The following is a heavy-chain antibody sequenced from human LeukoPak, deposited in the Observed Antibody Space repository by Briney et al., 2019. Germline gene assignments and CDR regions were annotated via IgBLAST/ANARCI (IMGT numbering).Heavy chain of an antibody. CDR3: AREGYYDSSGYSIRFSY. D-gene: IGHD3-22*01. V-gene: IGHV3-74*01. CDR1: EFTFSSYW. CDR2: INSDGRTT. J-gene: IGHJ4*02. Sequence: GGSLRLSCEASEFTFSSYWMHWVRQAPGNGLVWVSRINSDGRTTIYADSVKGRFTISRDNAKNTLYLQMNSLRAEGTAVYYCAREGYYDSSGYSIRFSYWGQGTLVTVSS.